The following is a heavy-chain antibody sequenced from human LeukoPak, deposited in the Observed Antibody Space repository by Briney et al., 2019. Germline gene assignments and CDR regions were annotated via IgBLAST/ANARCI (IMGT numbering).Heavy chain of an antibody. V-gene: IGHV3-66*01. CDR1: GFTASSNY. Sequence: GGSLRLSCAASGFTASSNYMSWVRQAPGKGLEWVSVIYSGGSTYYADSVKGRFTISRDNSKNTLYLQMNSLRAEDTAVYYCARDADYGSGSVDFDYWGQGTLVTVSS. CDR3: ARDADYGSGSVDFDY. D-gene: IGHD3-10*01. CDR2: IYSGGST. J-gene: IGHJ4*02.